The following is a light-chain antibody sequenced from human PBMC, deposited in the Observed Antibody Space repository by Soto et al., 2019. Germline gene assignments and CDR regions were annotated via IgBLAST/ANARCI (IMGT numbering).Light chain of an antibody. V-gene: IGKV3-20*01. CDR2: GAS. Sequence: EIVLTQSPGSLSLSPGDRATLSCRASQSVTSDFLAWYQHKPGQAPRLLIYGASGRATGIPDRFTGSGSGIDFTLTISRLEPEDFALYYCHNYGHGPDTFGQGTKLEIK. CDR3: HNYGHGPDT. J-gene: IGKJ2*01. CDR1: QSVTSDF.